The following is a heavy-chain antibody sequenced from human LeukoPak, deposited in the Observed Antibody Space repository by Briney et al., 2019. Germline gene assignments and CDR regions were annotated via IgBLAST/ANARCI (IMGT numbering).Heavy chain of an antibody. V-gene: IGHV3-74*01. CDR2: INGDGSST. CDR1: GFTFSSSW. CDR3: ATALYGSGSYLKAYMDV. Sequence: PGGSLRLSCAASGFTFSSSWMHWVRQAPGKGLVWVSRINGDGSSTTYADSVKGRFTISRDNAKNTLYLQMNSLRAEDTAVYHCATALYGSGSYLKAYMDVWGKGTTVTISS. D-gene: IGHD3-10*01. J-gene: IGHJ6*03.